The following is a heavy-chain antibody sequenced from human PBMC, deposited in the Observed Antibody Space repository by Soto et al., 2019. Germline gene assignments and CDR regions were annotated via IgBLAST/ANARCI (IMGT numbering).Heavy chain of an antibody. CDR2: INAYTGGT. Sequence: ASVKVSCKASGYTFTSYGVSWVRQAPGQGLEWMGWINAYTGGTNYAQNLQGRVTMTTDTSTSTAYMELRSLSSDDTAVYYCARGYYDSSSYPFQYWGQGTLVTVSS. J-gene: IGHJ4*02. V-gene: IGHV1-18*01. D-gene: IGHD3-22*01. CDR1: GYTFTSYG. CDR3: ARGYYDSSSYPFQY.